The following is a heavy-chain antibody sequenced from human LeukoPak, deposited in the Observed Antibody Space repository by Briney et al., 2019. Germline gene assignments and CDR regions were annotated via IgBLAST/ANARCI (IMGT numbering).Heavy chain of an antibody. V-gene: IGHV3-48*01. CDR2: ISSSSCTI. J-gene: IGHJ3*02. D-gene: IGHD3-3*01. CDR1: GFTFSSYS. Sequence: GGSLRLSCAASGFTFSSYSMNWVRQAPGKGLEWVSYISSSSCTIYYADSVKGRFTISRDNAKNSLYLQMNSLRAEDTAVYYCARDLYYDVWSGYYKGAFDIWGQGTMVTVSS. CDR3: ARDLYYDVWSGYYKGAFDI.